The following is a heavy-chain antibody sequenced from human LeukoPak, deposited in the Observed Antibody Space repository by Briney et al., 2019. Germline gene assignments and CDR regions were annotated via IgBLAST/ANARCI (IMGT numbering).Heavy chain of an antibody. CDR3: ATLARGQHGFLGTYYYMDV. D-gene: IGHD1-1*01. CDR2: IYHSGST. V-gene: IGHV4-38-2*02. CDR1: GYSISNGYY. J-gene: IGHJ6*03. Sequence: SETLSLTCTVSGYSISNGYYWGWIRQPPGKGLEWIGSIYHSGSTYYNPSLKSRVTISVDTSKNQFSLKLSSVTAADTAVYYCATLARGQHGFLGTYYYMDVWGKGTTVTVSS.